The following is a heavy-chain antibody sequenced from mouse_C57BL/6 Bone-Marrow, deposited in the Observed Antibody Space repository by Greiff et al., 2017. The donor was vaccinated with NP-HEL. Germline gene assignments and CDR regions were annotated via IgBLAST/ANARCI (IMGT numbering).Heavy chain of an antibody. V-gene: IGHV1-64*01. D-gene: IGHD1-1*01. J-gene: IGHJ3*01. CDR3: AREGYYGSRGFAY. CDR2: IHPNSGST. Sequence: VQLQQPGAELVKPGASVKLSCKASGYTFTSYWMHWVKQRPGQGLEWIGMIHPNSGSTNYNEKFKSKATLTVDKSSSTAYMQLSSLTSEDSAVYYCAREGYYGSRGFAYWGQGTLVTVSA. CDR1: GYTFTSYW.